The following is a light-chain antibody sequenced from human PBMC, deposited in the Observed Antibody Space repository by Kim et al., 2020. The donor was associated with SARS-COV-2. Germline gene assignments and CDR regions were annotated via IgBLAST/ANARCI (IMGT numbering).Light chain of an antibody. V-gene: IGKV3-20*01. CDR1: QRVGSSY. Sequence: EIVLTQSPGTLSLSPGERATLSCRASQRVGSSYLAWYQQKPGQAPRLLIYGASSRATGIPDRFSGSGSGTDFTLTISRLQPEDFAVYYCQQYVTSPITFGQGTRLDIK. J-gene: IGKJ5*01. CDR3: QQYVTSPIT. CDR2: GAS.